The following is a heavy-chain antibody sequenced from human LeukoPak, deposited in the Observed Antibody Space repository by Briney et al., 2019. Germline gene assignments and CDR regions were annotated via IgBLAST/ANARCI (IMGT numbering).Heavy chain of an antibody. CDR1: VGSINNSTFY. CDR2: ISSGGTA. Sequence: SETLSINCTGSVGSINNSTFYWGWTRQPPGKGLEWMGTISSGGTAYSNPSLQSRVTISVDTSMHHFSLRLTSVTAADTAVYYCARQTYFYEASGHLNDNWGQGTLVTVSS. CDR3: ARQTYFYEASGHLNDN. V-gene: IGHV4-39*01. D-gene: IGHD2-15*01. J-gene: IGHJ4*02.